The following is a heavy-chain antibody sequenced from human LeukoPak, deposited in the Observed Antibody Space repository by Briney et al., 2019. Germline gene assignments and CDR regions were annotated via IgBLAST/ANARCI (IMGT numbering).Heavy chain of an antibody. CDR1: GFPFSSYW. J-gene: IGHJ6*04. D-gene: IGHD3-10*02. Sequence: GGSLRLSCAASGFPFSSYWMSWVRQAPGKGLEWVANIKQDGSEKYYVDSVKGRVTISRDNAKNSLYLQMNSLRAEDTAVYYCAELGITMIGGVWGKGTTVTISS. CDR2: IKQDGSEK. CDR3: AELGITMIGGV. V-gene: IGHV3-7*01.